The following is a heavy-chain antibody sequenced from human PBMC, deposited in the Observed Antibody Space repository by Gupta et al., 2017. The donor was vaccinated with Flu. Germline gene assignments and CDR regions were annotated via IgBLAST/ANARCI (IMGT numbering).Heavy chain of an antibody. CDR1: XYXXTSXX. CDR3: ARGYPLGYCSSTSCYMYWFDP. Sequence: QVQLVQSGAEVKKPGASAKVSCKASXYXXTSXXXXXGXXATGQGLEWMGWMNPNSGNTGYAQKFQGRVTMTRNTSISTAYMELSSLRSEDTAVYYCARGYPLGYCSSTSCYMYWFDPWGQGTLVTVSS. CDR2: MNPNSGNT. D-gene: IGHD2-2*02. J-gene: IGHJ5*02. V-gene: IGHV1-8*01.